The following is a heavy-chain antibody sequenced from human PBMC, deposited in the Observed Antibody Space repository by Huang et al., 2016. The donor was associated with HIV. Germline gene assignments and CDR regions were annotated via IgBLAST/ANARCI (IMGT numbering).Heavy chain of an antibody. Sequence: QITLKESGPMLVKPTQTLTLTCTFSGFSLSTSEVGVGWIRQPPGKALEWLALIYSDDDKRYRPSPKSRLTITKDTSRNQVVLTMTIMDPVDTGTYYCAHSAFGTSGYYFRMHFDYWGQGALVTVSS. J-gene: IGHJ4*02. CDR3: AHSAFGTSGYYFRMHFDY. D-gene: IGHD3-22*01. V-gene: IGHV2-5*02. CDR2: IYSDDDK. CDR1: GFSLSTSEVG.